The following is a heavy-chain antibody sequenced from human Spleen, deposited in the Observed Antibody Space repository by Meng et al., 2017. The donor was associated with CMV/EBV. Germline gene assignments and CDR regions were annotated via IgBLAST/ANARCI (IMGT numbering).Heavy chain of an antibody. Sequence: GGSLRLSCAASGFSFSSYGMHWVRQAPGKGLEWVAFIHYGTNDKYYADSVKGRFTISRDNSKNTLYLQMNSLRAEDTAVYYCAREGGYCSSTSCYRAALDYYYGMDVWGQGTTVTVSS. CDR2: IHYGTNDK. CDR3: AREGGYCSSTSCYRAALDYYYGMDV. J-gene: IGHJ6*02. V-gene: IGHV3-30*02. CDR1: GFSFSSYG. D-gene: IGHD2-2*02.